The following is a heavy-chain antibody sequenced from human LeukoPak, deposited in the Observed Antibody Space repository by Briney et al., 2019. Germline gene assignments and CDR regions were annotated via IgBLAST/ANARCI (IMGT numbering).Heavy chain of an antibody. CDR2: ITGSGGST. Sequence: GGSLRLSCAASGFTFSSHAMGWVRQAPGKGLEWVSGITGSGGSTYYGDSVKGRFTISRDNSENTIFLQMNSLRVEDTAVYYCARDWNGDYIHDDWGQGTLVTVSS. D-gene: IGHD4-17*01. V-gene: IGHV3-23*01. J-gene: IGHJ4*02. CDR3: ARDWNGDYIHDD. CDR1: GFTFSSHA.